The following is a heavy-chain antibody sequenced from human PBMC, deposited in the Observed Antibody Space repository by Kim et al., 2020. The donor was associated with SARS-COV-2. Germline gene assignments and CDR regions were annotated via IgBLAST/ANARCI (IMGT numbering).Heavy chain of an antibody. CDR2: SYYSGST. CDR3: ASLPNDYGGLGLISGYYVMDV. D-gene: IGHD4-17*01. J-gene: IGHJ6*02. CDR1: GGSISSYY. V-gene: IGHV4-59*13. Sequence: SETLSLTCTVSGGSISSYYWSWSRQPPGKGLEWIGYSYYSGSTNYNPSLNSRVTISVDTSKNQFSLKLSSVTATDTAVDDCASLPNDYGGLGLISGYYVMDVWGQGTTVTVSS.